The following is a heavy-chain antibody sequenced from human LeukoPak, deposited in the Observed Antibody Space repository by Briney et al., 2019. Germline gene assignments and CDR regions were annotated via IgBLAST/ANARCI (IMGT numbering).Heavy chain of an antibody. CDR2: ISGSGGST. D-gene: IGHD3-22*01. CDR3: AKEPRRSKTYYYDSTDY. Sequence: GGSLRLSCAASGFTFSRNAMSWVRQAPGKGLEWVSAISGSGGSTYYADSVKGRFTISRDNSKNTLYLQMNSLRAEDTAVYYCAKEPRRSKTYYYDSTDYWGQGTLVTVSS. CDR1: GFTFSRNA. J-gene: IGHJ4*02. V-gene: IGHV3-23*01.